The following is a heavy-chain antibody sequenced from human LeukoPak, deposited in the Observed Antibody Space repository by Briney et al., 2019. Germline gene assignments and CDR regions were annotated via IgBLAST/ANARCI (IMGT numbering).Heavy chain of an antibody. Sequence: SQTLSLTCTVSGGSITSGGYYWSWIRQHPGKGLEWIGYIYYSVSTYYNPSLKSRVTISVDTSKNKSSLKLSSVTAADTAVYYGARAPHILLVVASTQDYVDYWGQRTLVTVSS. J-gene: IGHJ4*02. V-gene: IGHV4-31*03. D-gene: IGHD2-15*01. CDR1: GGSITSGGYY. CDR3: ARAPHILLVVASTQDYVDY. CDR2: IYYSVST.